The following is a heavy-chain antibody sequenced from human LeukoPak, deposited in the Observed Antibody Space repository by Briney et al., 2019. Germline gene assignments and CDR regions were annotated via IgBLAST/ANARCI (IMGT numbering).Heavy chain of an antibody. CDR3: ARVDDLDAFDI. J-gene: IGHJ3*02. D-gene: IGHD2-2*03. V-gene: IGHV3-30*04. CDR2: ISDDGSSK. CDR1: GFTFSNHA. Sequence: PGRSLRLSCVTSGFTFSNHAMHWVRQGLGKGREWVAVISDDGSSKFYADSVKGRFTIFRDNSKNTLSLQINSLRPEDTAVYYCARVDDLDAFDIWGQGTLVTVSS.